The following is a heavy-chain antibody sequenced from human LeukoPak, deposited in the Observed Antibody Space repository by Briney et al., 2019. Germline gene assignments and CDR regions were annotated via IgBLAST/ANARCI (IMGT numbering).Heavy chain of an antibody. Sequence: SETLSLTCTVSDDSISDYYRGWIRQPPGKGLEWIGYFHNSGTSTYNPSLKSRVTISADTSKNQFSLKLNSLTTADTAVYYCTRGAGWLIDYWGRGTLVIVSS. CDR3: TRGAGWLIDY. D-gene: IGHD3-16*01. CDR1: DDSISDYY. J-gene: IGHJ2*01. V-gene: IGHV4-59*01. CDR2: FHNSGTS.